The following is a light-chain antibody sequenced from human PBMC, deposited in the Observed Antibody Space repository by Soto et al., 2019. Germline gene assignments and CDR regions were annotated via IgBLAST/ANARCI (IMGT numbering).Light chain of an antibody. V-gene: IGKV3-11*01. CDR2: DAS. CDR1: QSVSRY. CDR3: QQRSNWPRGT. Sequence: EIVLTQSPGTLSLSPGERATLSCRASQSVSRYLAWYQQKPGQAPRLLIYDASNRATGIPARFSGSGSGTDFTLTISSLEPEDFAVYYCQQRSNWPRGTFGQGTRLEIK. J-gene: IGKJ5*01.